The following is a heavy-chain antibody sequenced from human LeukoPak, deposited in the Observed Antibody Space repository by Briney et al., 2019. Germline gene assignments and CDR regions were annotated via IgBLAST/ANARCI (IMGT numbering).Heavy chain of an antibody. Sequence: PGGSLRLSCSASGFPFANTWMTWVRQAPGKGLEWVGRIKSKHDGATTDYAAPVKGRFTISRDDSKSTLYLQMTSLNAEDSAVYFCATVIFVYSAFDIWGQGTVVTVSS. D-gene: IGHD3-16*02. CDR2: IKSKHDGATT. CDR1: GFPFANTW. V-gene: IGHV3-15*01. J-gene: IGHJ3*02. CDR3: ATVIFVYSAFDI.